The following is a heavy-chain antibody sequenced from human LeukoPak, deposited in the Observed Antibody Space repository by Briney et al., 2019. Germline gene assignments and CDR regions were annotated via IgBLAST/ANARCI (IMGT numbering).Heavy chain of an antibody. CDR3: ARDFSYGYGYNSHWFAP. D-gene: IGHD5-24*01. CDR2: IYYSGST. J-gene: IGHJ5*02. CDR1: GGSISSGGYS. V-gene: IGHV4-61*08. Sequence: SETLSLTCAVSGGSISSGGYSWSWIRQPPGKGLEWIGYIYYSGSTNYNPSLKSRVTISVDTSKNQFSLKLSSVTAADTAVYYCARDFSYGYGYNSHWFAPWGQGTLVTVSS.